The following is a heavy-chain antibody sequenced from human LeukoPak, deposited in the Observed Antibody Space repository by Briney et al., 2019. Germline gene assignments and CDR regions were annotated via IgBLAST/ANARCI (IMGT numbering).Heavy chain of an antibody. Sequence: GSLRLSCAASGFTFSSYGMHWVRQAPGKGLEWVAGIKHDGSMQYYVDSAKGRFTISRDNARNSLYLQMNSLRVEVTGVFYCVREREEWEEQQIFDYWGQGTLATVSS. V-gene: IGHV3-7*01. CDR1: GFTFSSYG. CDR2: IKHDGSMQ. D-gene: IGHD1-26*01. J-gene: IGHJ4*02. CDR3: VREREEWEEQQIFDY.